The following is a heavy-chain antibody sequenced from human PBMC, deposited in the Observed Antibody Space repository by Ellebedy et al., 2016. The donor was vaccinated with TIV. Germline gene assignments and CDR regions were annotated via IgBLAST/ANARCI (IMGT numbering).Heavy chain of an antibody. Sequence: SETLSLTCTVSGGSVSSSSYYWSWIRQPPGKGLEWIGEINHSGSTNYNPSLKSRVTISVDTSKNQFSLKLSSVTAADTAVYYCARAGSGYYLSWFDPWGQGTLVTVSS. CDR2: INHSGST. V-gene: IGHV4-39*07. J-gene: IGHJ5*02. CDR3: ARAGSGYYLSWFDP. D-gene: IGHD3-22*01. CDR1: GGSVSSSSYY.